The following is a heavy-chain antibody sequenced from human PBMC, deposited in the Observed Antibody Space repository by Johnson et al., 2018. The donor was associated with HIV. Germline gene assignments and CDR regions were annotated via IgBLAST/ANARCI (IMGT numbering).Heavy chain of an antibody. V-gene: IGHV3-74*03. Sequence: VQLVESGGGLVRPGGSLRLSCAASGFTFSSYWMHWVRQAPGKGLVWVSRIYSDGSDTAYADSVKGRFTISRDNAKKTLYLQMNSLRAEDTAVYYCAKDVRGRDSSSWLLDIWGQGTMVTVS. D-gene: IGHD6-13*01. CDR3: AKDVRGRDSSSWLLDI. CDR1: GFTFSSYW. J-gene: IGHJ3*02. CDR2: IYSDGSDT.